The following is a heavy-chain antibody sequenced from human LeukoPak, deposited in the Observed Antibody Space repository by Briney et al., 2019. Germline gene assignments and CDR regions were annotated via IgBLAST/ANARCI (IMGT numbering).Heavy chain of an antibody. CDR3: ARDRKGSIAAAGTRDY. J-gene: IGHJ4*02. V-gene: IGHV3-21*01. Sequence: SGGSLRLSCAASGFTFSIYSMNWVRQAQGKRLQWVLSIRSSSSYIFYADSVKGRFTIYRDNAKNSLYLQMNSLRAEDTAVYYCARDRKGSIAAAGTRDYWGQGTLVTVSS. CDR2: IRSSSSYI. CDR1: GFTFSIYS. D-gene: IGHD6-13*01.